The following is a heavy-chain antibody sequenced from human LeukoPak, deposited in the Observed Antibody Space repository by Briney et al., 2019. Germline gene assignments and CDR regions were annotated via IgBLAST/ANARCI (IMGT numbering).Heavy chain of an antibody. V-gene: IGHV4-38-2*02. CDR3: ARHSPLAMTAPYYFDY. Sequence: SETLSLTCTVSGYSISSGYYWGSIRQPPGKGLEWIGSIYHSGSTYYNPSLKSRVTISVDRSKNQFSLKLSSVTAADTAVYYCARHSPLAMTAPYYFDYWGQGTLVTVSS. J-gene: IGHJ4*02. CDR1: GYSISSGYY. CDR2: IYHSGST.